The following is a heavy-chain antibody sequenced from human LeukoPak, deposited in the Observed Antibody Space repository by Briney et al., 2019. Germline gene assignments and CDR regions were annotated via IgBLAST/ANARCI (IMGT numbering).Heavy chain of an antibody. D-gene: IGHD5-12*01. CDR2: ISYDGSNK. J-gene: IGHJ4*02. Sequence: GRSLRLSCAASGFTFSSYAMHWVRQAPGKGLEWVAVISYDGSNKYYADSVKGRFTISRDNSKNTLYLQMNSLRAEDTAVYYCARDRRYSGYDEGYFDYWGQGTLVSVSS. CDR3: ARDRRYSGYDEGYFDY. V-gene: IGHV3-30-3*01. CDR1: GFTFSSYA.